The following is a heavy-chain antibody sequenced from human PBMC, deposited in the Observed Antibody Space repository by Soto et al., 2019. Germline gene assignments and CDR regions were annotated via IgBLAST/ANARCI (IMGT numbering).Heavy chain of an antibody. D-gene: IGHD5-12*01. Sequence: QVQLQQWGAELLKPSETLSLTCTVNGGSLTGYYWSWIRQPPGKGLEWIGEVKDGGSTNYSPSLRGRVSISADTSKSHFSLRLNSVTAADTAVYFCARGQEGIVATHWDQGALVTVSS. CDR2: VKDGGST. V-gene: IGHV4-34*01. J-gene: IGHJ4*02. CDR1: GGSLTGYY. CDR3: ARGQEGIVATH.